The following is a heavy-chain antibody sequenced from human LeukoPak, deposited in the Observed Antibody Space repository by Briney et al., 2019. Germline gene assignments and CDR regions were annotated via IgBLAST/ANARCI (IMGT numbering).Heavy chain of an antibody. D-gene: IGHD4-17*01. CDR2: INPDGTTT. J-gene: IGHJ4*02. V-gene: IGHV3-74*01. Sequence: GGSLRLSCAASGFTFSSYWMHWVRQPLGKGLVWVSRINPDGTTTNYADSVKGRFTISRDNAKNTLYLQMNSLTVEDTALYYCVRIATVTSPDYWGQGTLVTVSS. CDR1: GFTFSSYW. CDR3: VRIATVTSPDY.